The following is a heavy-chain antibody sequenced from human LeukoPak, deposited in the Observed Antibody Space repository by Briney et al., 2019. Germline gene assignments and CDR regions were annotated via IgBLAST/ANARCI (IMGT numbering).Heavy chain of an antibody. J-gene: IGHJ5*02. CDR1: GGSISSSNYY. Sequence: SETLSLTCTVSGGSISSSNYYWGWIRQPPGKGLEWIGSIYYSGITYYNPSLKSRVTISVDTSKNQFSLKLSSVTAADTAVYYCARHYAYYDSSGYYSPPNWFDPWGQGTLVTVSS. V-gene: IGHV4-39*01. CDR2: IYYSGIT. CDR3: ARHYAYYDSSGYYSPPNWFDP. D-gene: IGHD3-22*01.